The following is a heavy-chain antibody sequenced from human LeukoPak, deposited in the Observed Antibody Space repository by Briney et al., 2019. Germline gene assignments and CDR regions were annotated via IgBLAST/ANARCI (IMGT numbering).Heavy chain of an antibody. CDR1: GGSITSSPYY. D-gene: IGHD3-16*01. CDR3: ARASSSPYDLDAFDI. J-gene: IGHJ3*02. Sequence: PSETLSLTCTVSGGSITSSPYYWAWIRQPPGKGLEWIGIIYSSGTTSRNPSLKSRVTMSEDTSKNKLSLKLSSVTAADTAVYYCARASSSPYDLDAFDIWGQGTMVTVSS. V-gene: IGHV4-39*07. CDR2: IYSSGTT.